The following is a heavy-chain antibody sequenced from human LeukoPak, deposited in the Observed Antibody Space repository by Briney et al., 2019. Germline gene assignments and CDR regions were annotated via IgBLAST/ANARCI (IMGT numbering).Heavy chain of an antibody. V-gene: IGHV4-59*11. Sequence: SETLSLTCTVSGGSISSHYWSWIRQPPGKGREWIGYIYYSGSTNYNPSLKSRVTISVDTSKNQFSLKLSSVTAADTAVYYCAREGRRCSGGSCYPMFDYWGQGTLVTVSS. CDR1: GGSISSHY. CDR2: IYYSGST. CDR3: AREGRRCSGGSCYPMFDY. D-gene: IGHD2-15*01. J-gene: IGHJ4*02.